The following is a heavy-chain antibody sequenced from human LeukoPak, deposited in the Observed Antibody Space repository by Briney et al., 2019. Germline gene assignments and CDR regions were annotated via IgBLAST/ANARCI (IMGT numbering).Heavy chain of an antibody. CDR2: IIALFGTA. CDR1: GGTFTSYA. D-gene: IGHD5-24*01. Sequence: SLRVSCKASGGTFTSYAISWVRQAPGQGLEWMGGIIALFGTANYAQKFQGRLTITADESTSTAYMELSSLRSEDTAVYYCARIRDGYNSYFFYGMDVWGQGTTVTVSS. V-gene: IGHV1-69*01. J-gene: IGHJ6*02. CDR3: ARIRDGYNSYFFYGMDV.